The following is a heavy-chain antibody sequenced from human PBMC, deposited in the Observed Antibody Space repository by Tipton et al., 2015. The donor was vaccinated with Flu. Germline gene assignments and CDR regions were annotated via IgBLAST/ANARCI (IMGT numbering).Heavy chain of an antibody. V-gene: IGHV3-7*01. J-gene: IGHJ4*02. D-gene: IGHD5-18*01. CDR3: ARGGTVMGDY. Sequence: GSLRLSCAASGFTFSSYWMSWVRQAPGKGLEWVANIKEDGSETYYVDSVEGRFTISRDDAQNSLYLQMNSLRVEDTAVYYCARGGTVMGDYWGQGTRVTVSS. CDR1: GFTFSSYW. CDR2: IKEDGSET.